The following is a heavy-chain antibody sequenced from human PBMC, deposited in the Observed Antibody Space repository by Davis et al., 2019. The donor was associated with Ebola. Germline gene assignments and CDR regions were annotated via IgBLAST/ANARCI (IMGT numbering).Heavy chain of an antibody. Sequence: GESLKISCADSVITFSSYAMTWVRQAPGKGLEWVSAISGSGGSTYYADFVKGRFTISRDNSKNTMYLQMNSLSVEDTAVYYCAKGSDYGDVGHFEYWGQGTQVTVSS. J-gene: IGHJ4*02. CDR2: ISGSGGST. CDR3: AKGSDYGDVGHFEY. V-gene: IGHV3-23*01. D-gene: IGHD4-17*01. CDR1: VITFSSYA.